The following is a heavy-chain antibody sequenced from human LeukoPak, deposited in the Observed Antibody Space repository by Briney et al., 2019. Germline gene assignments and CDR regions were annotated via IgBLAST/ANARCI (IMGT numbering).Heavy chain of an antibody. J-gene: IGHJ4*02. D-gene: IGHD3-10*01. CDR2: IKQDGSEK. CDR1: GFTFSSYW. Sequence: GGSLRLSCAASGFTFSSYWMSWVRQAPGKGLEWVANIKQDGSEKSYVDSVKGRFTISRDNTKKSLYLQTNSLRAEDTAVYYCARKNLGSGTYYFDHWGQGTLVTVSS. CDR3: ARKNLGSGTYYFDH. V-gene: IGHV3-7*01.